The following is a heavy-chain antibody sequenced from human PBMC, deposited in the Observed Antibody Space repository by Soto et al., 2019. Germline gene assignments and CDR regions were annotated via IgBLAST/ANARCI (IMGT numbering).Heavy chain of an antibody. V-gene: IGHV3-23*01. CDR3: ARDPNGDYLGAFDF. Sequence: EVQLLEPGGGLVQPGGSLRLSCAASGFTFSSFFMSWVRQAPGKGLDWVSGIGANGGGTYYADSVKGRFIISRDNSKNTLSLQMNSLRAEATAVYYCARDPNGDYLGAFDFWGQKTMVTVSS. J-gene: IGHJ3*01. CDR1: GFTFSSFF. CDR2: IGANGGGT. D-gene: IGHD4-17*01.